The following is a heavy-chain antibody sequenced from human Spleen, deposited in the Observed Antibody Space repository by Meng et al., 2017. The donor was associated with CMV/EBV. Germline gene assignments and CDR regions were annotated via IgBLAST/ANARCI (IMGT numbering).Heavy chain of an antibody. CDR2: ISYDGSNK. Sequence: TFSSDAMHWVRQAPGKGLEWVAVISYDGSNKYYADSVKGRFTISRDNSKNTLYLQMNSLRAEDTAVYYCARHHGPIGHYGAEAWFDPWGQGTLVTVSS. J-gene: IGHJ5*02. CDR1: TFSSDA. D-gene: IGHD4-17*01. CDR3: ARHHGPIGHYGAEAWFDP. V-gene: IGHV3-30-3*01.